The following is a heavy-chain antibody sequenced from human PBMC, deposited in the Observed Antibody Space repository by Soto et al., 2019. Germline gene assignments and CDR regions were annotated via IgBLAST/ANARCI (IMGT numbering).Heavy chain of an antibody. V-gene: IGHV5-51*01. J-gene: IGHJ3*02. D-gene: IGHD6-19*01. Sequence: GESLKISCKASGYSFSFYWIGWVRQMPGKGLEWMAIMYPDDSDIRYSPSFEAHVTFSADKSISTAYLQWTSLKASDTAMYYCARRDRVAMAGYDGFNIWGQGTMVTVSS. CDR3: ARRDRVAMAGYDGFNI. CDR2: MYPDDSDI. CDR1: GYSFSFYW.